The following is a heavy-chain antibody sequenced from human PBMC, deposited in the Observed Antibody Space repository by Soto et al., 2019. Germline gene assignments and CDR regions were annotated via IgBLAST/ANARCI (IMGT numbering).Heavy chain of an antibody. V-gene: IGHV4-34*01. CDR2: INHSGST. J-gene: IGHJ5*02. CDR3: ARGRHLMVRGVKGWFHP. Sequence: PLETLSVTCAVYGGSVSGYYWSWMRQPPGKGLEWIGEINHSGSTNYNPSLKRRVTISVDTSKNQFSLKLSSVTAADTAVYYCARGRHLMVRGVKGWFHPWGQGTLVTVSS. D-gene: IGHD3-10*01. CDR1: GGSVSGYY.